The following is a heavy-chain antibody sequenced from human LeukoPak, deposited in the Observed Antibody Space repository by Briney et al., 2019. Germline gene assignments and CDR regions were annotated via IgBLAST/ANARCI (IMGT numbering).Heavy chain of an antibody. Sequence: PGGSLRLSCAASGFTFSSYSMNWVRQAPGKGLEWVSSISSSSSYIYYADSVKGRFTISRDNAKNSLYLQMNSLRAEDTAVYYCARDLFSGDSSGYYYLAFDYWGQGTLVTVSS. D-gene: IGHD3-22*01. J-gene: IGHJ4*02. CDR1: GFTFSSYS. V-gene: IGHV3-21*01. CDR3: ARDLFSGDSSGYYYLAFDY. CDR2: ISSSSSYI.